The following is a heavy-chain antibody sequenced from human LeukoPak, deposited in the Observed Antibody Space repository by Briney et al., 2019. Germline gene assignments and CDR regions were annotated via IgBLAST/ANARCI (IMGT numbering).Heavy chain of an antibody. V-gene: IGHV4-38-2*01. CDR2: IYHSGST. Sequence: SETLSLTCAVSGYSISSGYYWGWIRQPPGKGLEWIGSIYHSGSTYYNLSLKSRVTISVDTSKNQFSLKLSSVTAADTAVYYCARRCSGGSCYSTYFDYWGQGTLVTVSS. J-gene: IGHJ4*02. CDR3: ARRCSGGSCYSTYFDY. CDR1: GYSISSGYY. D-gene: IGHD2-15*01.